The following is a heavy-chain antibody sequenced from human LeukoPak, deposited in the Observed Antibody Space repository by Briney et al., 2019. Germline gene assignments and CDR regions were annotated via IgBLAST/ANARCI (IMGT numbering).Heavy chain of an antibody. CDR2: IKEDGSER. J-gene: IGHJ6*03. CDR3: ARDPYSGRYGDYYYYYMDV. CDR1: GFNFSEFW. D-gene: IGHD1-26*01. V-gene: IGHV3-7*01. Sequence: GGSLRLSCVASGFTSGFNFSEFWMSWVRQAPGKGLEWVANIKEDGSERYSVDSVEGRFTISRDNAKNSLYLQMNSLRAEDTAVYYCARDPYSGRYGDYYYYYMDVWGKGTTVTISS.